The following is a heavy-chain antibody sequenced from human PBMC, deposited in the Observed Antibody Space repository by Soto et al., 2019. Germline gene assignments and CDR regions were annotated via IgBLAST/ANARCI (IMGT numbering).Heavy chain of an antibody. J-gene: IGHJ5*02. CDR1: GFTFSSYG. V-gene: IGHV3-30*03. CDR3: ATHKGQNGNNWFDP. Sequence: PGGSLRLSCAASGFTFSSYGMHWVRQAPGKGLEWVAVISYDGSNKYYADSVKGRFTISRDNSKNTLYLQMNSLRAEDTAVYYCATHKGQNGNNWFDPWGQGTLVTVSS. CDR2: ISYDGSNK.